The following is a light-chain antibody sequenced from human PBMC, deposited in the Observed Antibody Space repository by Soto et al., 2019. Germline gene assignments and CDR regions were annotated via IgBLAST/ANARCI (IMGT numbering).Light chain of an antibody. J-gene: IGKJ2*01. CDR2: DAS. V-gene: IGKV1-5*01. Sequence: EIQMTQSPSTLSSSVGDRATITCRASQSISTHLAWYQQKPGQAPEVLIYDASTLASGVPARFSGSGSGTKFTLTISSLQHDDFATYYCQQYSSNLYTFGQGTKLEIK. CDR3: QQYSSNLYT. CDR1: QSISTH.